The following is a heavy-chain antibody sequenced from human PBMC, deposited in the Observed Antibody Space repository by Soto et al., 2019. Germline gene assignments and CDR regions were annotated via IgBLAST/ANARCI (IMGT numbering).Heavy chain of an antibody. CDR2: MNPNSGNT. Sequence: QVQLVQSGAEVKKPGASVKVSCKASGYTFTSYDINWVRQATGQGLEWMGWMNPNSGNTGYAQKFQGRVTMTRNTSIGTAYMELSSLRSEDTAVYYCARDLSRYSYGWYYYYYGMDVWGQGTTVTVSS. V-gene: IGHV1-8*01. J-gene: IGHJ6*02. CDR1: GYTFTSYD. CDR3: ARDLSRYSYGWYYYYYGMDV. D-gene: IGHD5-18*01.